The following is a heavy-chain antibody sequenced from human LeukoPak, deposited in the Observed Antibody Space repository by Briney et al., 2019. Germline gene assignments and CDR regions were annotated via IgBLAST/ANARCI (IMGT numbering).Heavy chain of an antibody. CDR3: ARGYCGGDCYSGYNWFDP. J-gene: IGHJ5*02. Sequence: GASVNVSCKACGYTFPSYGISWVRQAPGQGLVWMGWISAYNGNTNYAQKLQGRVTMTTDTSTSTAYMELRSLRSDDTAVYYCARGYCGGDCYSGYNWFDPWGQGTLVTVSS. V-gene: IGHV1-18*01. CDR1: GYTFPSYG. D-gene: IGHD2-21*02. CDR2: ISAYNGNT.